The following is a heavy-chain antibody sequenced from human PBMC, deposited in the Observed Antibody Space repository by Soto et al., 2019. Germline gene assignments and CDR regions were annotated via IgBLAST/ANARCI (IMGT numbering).Heavy chain of an antibody. D-gene: IGHD1-1*01. CDR1: EFTFRNYA. V-gene: IGHV3-23*01. J-gene: IGHJ4*02. CDR2: ISGSDGST. CDR3: VKENSVTTCDC. Sequence: EAQLLESGGGLVQPGGSLRLSCATSEFTFRNYAMSWVRKAPGKGLEWFSAISGSDGSTHYAESVRGRFTISRDNSKNTLYLQMNSLKAEDTAVYYCVKENSVTTCDCWGQGTLGTVSS.